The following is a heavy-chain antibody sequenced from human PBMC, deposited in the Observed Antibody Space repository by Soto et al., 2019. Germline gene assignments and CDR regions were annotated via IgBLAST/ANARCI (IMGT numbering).Heavy chain of an antibody. CDR1: GYTFTSYD. V-gene: IGHV1-8*01. Sequence: QVQLVQSGAEVKKPGASVKVSFKASGYTFTSYDINWVRQATGQGLEWMGWMNTNSGNTGYAQKFQGRVTMTRNTSISTAYMELSSLRSEDTAVYYCARGSTSGSSYYDFWSGYSYYFDYWGQGTLVTVSS. CDR2: MNTNSGNT. J-gene: IGHJ4*02. CDR3: ARGSTSGSSYYDFWSGYSYYFDY. D-gene: IGHD3-3*01.